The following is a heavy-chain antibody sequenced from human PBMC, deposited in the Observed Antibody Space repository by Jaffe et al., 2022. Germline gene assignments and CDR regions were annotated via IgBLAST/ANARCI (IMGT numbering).Heavy chain of an antibody. CDR3: AREVAFNDYIWEDYFDY. J-gene: IGHJ4*02. CDR2: IKQDGSEK. V-gene: IGHV3-7*01. D-gene: IGHD3-16*01. Sequence: EVQLVESGGGLVQPGGSLRLSCAASGFTFSSYWMSWVRQAPGKGLEWVANIKQDGSEKYYVDSVKGRFTISRDNAKNSLYLQMNSLRAEDTAVYYCAREVAFNDYIWEDYFDYWGQGTLVTVSS. CDR1: GFTFSSYW.